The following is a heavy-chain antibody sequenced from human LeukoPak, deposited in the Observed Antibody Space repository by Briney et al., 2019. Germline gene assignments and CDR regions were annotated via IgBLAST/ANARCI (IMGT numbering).Heavy chain of an antibody. CDR3: ARAYYYGSSGYSPDFDY. D-gene: IGHD3-22*01. V-gene: IGHV4-38-2*01. Sequence: PSETLSLTCAVSGYSISSGYYWGWIRQPPGKGLEWIGSIYHSGSTYYNPSLKSRVTISVDTSKNQFSLKLSSVTAADTAVYYCARAYYYGSSGYSPDFDYWGQGTLVTVSS. CDR1: GYSISSGYY. J-gene: IGHJ4*02. CDR2: IYHSGST.